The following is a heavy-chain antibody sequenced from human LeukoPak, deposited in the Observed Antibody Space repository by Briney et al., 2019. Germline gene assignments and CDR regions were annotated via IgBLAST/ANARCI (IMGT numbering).Heavy chain of an antibody. D-gene: IGHD5-24*01. CDR1: GYTFINYW. V-gene: IGHV5-51*01. J-gene: IGHJ4*02. Sequence: GESLKISCKGSGYTFINYWIGWVRQMPGKGLEWMGIIYPGDSDTRYSPSFQGQVTISVDKSISTAYLQWSGLKASDTAMYYCARGVEMATINSGFAYWGQGTLVTVSS. CDR2: IYPGDSDT. CDR3: ARGVEMATINSGFAY.